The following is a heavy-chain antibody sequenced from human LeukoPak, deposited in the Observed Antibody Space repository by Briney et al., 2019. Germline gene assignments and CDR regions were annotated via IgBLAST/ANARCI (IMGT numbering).Heavy chain of an antibody. V-gene: IGHV2-70*04. CDR3: ARTLLLYYYDSSGYYNDAFDI. CDR2: IAWDDDK. CDR1: GFSLSTSGMR. J-gene: IGHJ3*02. Sequence: SGPTLLNPTQTLTLTCTFSGFSLSTSGMRVSWIRQPPGKALERLARIAWDDDKLYSTSLKTRLNISKDTSKNQVVLTMPNMDPVDTATYYCARTLLLYYYDSSGYYNDAFDIWGQGTMVTVSS. D-gene: IGHD3-22*01.